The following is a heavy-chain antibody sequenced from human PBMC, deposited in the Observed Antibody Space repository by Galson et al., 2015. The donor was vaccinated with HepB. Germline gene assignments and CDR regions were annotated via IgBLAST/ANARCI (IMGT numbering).Heavy chain of an antibody. CDR1: GYNFNVYY. CDR2: IDPDSGGT. Sequence: PVKVSCKASGYNFNVYYIHWVRQAPGQGLEWLGGIDPDSGGTDYAQKFQGRVTMTSDTSISTAYMELSRLRSDDTAFYYCAREYDYVWGSSPSGNYYYAMDVWGQGTTVIVSS. D-gene: IGHD3-16*01. V-gene: IGHV1-2*02. J-gene: IGHJ6*02. CDR3: AREYDYVWGSSPSGNYYYAMDV.